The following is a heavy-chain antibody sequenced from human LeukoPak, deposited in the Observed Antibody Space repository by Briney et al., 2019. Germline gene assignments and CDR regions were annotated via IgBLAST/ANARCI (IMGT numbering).Heavy chain of an antibody. CDR3: AKSSSGSYFPFDY. CDR2: IWYDGSNK. CDR1: GFTFSSYG. J-gene: IGHJ4*02. D-gene: IGHD1-26*01. Sequence: GGSLRLSCAASGFTFSSYGMHWVRQAPGKGLEWVAVIWYDGSNKYYADSVKGRFTISRDNSKNTLYLQMNSLRAEDTAVYYCAKSSSGSYFPFDYWGQGTLVTVSS. V-gene: IGHV3-33*06.